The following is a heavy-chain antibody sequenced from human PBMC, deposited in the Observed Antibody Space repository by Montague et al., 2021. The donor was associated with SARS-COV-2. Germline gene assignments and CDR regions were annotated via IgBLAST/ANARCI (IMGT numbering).Heavy chain of an antibody. V-gene: IGHV6-1*01. J-gene: IGHJ4*02. CDR2: TYFRFKWYN. Sequence: CAISGDSVSTNNTTWNWVRQSPTGDPEWLGRTYFRFKWYNDYAVSVKSRITINPDTSKNQFSLQLKSVTPKDTAIYFCGRVFAPAGTFDFWGQGTLVTVSS. D-gene: IGHD6-13*01. CDR3: GRVFAPAGTFDF. CDR1: GDSVSTNNTT.